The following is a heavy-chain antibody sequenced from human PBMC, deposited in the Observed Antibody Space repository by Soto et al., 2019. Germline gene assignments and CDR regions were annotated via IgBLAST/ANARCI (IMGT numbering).Heavy chain of an antibody. CDR1: GGSISTSNW. Sequence: XXTLSLPCAVSGGSISTSNWWSWVRQPPGKGLEWIGEVYHSGSTNYNPSFKSRVAMSIDTSKNQFSLKLSSVTAAETAVYYCARTYYDFWSGYWRWFDPWGQGTLVTVSS. D-gene: IGHD3-3*01. V-gene: IGHV4-4*02. CDR3: ARTYYDFWSGYWRWFDP. J-gene: IGHJ5*02. CDR2: VYHSGST.